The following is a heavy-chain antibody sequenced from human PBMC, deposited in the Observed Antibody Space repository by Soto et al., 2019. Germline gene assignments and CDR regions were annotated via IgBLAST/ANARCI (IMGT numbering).Heavy chain of an antibody. Sequence: EVQLVESGGGLVKPGGSLRLSCAASGFTFSSYSMNWVCQAPGKGLEWVSSISSSSSYIYYADSVKGRFTISRDNAKNSLYLQMNSLRAEDTAVYYCATRITMVRGVIIGANAFDIWGQGTMVTVSS. CDR1: GFTFSSYS. CDR2: ISSSSSYI. J-gene: IGHJ3*02. CDR3: ATRITMVRGVIIGANAFDI. D-gene: IGHD3-10*01. V-gene: IGHV3-21*01.